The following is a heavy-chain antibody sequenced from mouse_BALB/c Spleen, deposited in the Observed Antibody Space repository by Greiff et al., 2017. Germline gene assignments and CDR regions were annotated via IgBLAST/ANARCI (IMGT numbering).Heavy chain of an antibody. D-gene: IGHD1-1*01. CDR1: GFTFSSFG. J-gene: IGHJ2*01. CDR3: ARDYGSYYFDY. Sequence: EVQRVESGGGLVQPGGSRKLSCAASGFTFSSFGMHWVRQAPEKGLEWVAYISSGSSTIYYADTVKGRFTISRDNPKNTLFLQMTSLRSEDTAMYYCARDYGSYYFDYWGQGTTLTVSS. CDR2: ISSGSSTI. V-gene: IGHV5-17*02.